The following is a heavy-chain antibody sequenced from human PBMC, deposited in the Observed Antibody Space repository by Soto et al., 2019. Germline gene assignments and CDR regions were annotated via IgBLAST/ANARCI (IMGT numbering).Heavy chain of an antibody. V-gene: IGHV3-23*01. Sequence: DVQLLESGGGLVQPEGSLRLSCAASGFTFRSYAMGWVRQGPGKGLEWVAVVSIGGSTHYADSVRGRFTISRDNSKNTLSLQMNSLTAEYTAVYFCAKRRGAGGHFDYWGQGALVTVSS. CDR3: AKRRGAGGHFDY. CDR2: VSIGGST. CDR1: GFTFRSYA. D-gene: IGHD2-15*01. J-gene: IGHJ4*02.